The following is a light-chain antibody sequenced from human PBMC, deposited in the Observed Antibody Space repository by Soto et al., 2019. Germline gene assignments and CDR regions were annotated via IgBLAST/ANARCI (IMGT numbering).Light chain of an antibody. Sequence: EIVLTQSPGTLSLSPGERATLSCRASQTLRSTYLTWYQQKPGQAPRLLIYGASSRATGIPDRFSGSGSGTDLTLTISKLEPDDFAAYYCQQYGSSPYTFGQGTKLEIK. V-gene: IGKV3-20*01. CDR2: GAS. J-gene: IGKJ2*01. CDR1: QTLRSTY. CDR3: QQYGSSPYT.